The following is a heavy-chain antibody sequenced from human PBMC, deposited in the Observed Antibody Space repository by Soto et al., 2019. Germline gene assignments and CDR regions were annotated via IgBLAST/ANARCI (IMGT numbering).Heavy chain of an antibody. CDR2: IYPGNSDT. CDR3: ARPRIVGAPNDSFDI. CDR1: GYSFTSYW. D-gene: IGHD1-26*01. J-gene: IGHJ3*02. Sequence: GESLKISCKGSGYSFTSYWIGWVRQMPGKGLEWMGIIYPGNSDTRYSPSFQGRVTISADNSISTAYLQWSSLKASDTAMYYCARPRIVGAPNDSFDILGQGTMVTVSS. V-gene: IGHV5-51*01.